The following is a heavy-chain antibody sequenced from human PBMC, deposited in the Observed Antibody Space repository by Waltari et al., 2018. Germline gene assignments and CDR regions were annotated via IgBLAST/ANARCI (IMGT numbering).Heavy chain of an antibody. CDR1: GGSIRSTRYY. Sequence: QLQLQESGPGLLKPSETLSLTGTVSGGSIRSTRYYWVCIRQPPGKGLEWLGSIYYTGSTYYNPSLRSRVTLSIDTSKNQFSLKLTSVTAADTAVYYCVRQVVVVSIYYYYGLDVWGQGTTVTVSS. V-gene: IGHV4-39*01. J-gene: IGHJ6*02. D-gene: IGHD2-21*01. CDR3: VRQVVVVSIYYYYGLDV. CDR2: IYYTGST.